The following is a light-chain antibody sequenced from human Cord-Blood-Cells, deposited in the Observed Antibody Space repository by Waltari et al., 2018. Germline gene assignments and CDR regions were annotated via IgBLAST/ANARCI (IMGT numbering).Light chain of an antibody. CDR2: GKN. V-gene: IGLV3-19*01. CDR1: SLRSYS. CDR3: NSRDSSGNPL. J-gene: IGLJ3*02. Sequence: SSELTQDPAVSVALGQTVRITCPGDSLRSYSASWYQQKPGQAPVLVIYGKNNRPSGIPDRFSGSSSGNTASLTITGAQAEDEADYYCNSRDSSGNPLFGGGTKLTVL.